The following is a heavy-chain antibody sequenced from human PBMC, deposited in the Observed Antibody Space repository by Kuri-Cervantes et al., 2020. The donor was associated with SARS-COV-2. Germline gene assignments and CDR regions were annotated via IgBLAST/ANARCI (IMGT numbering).Heavy chain of an antibody. V-gene: IGHV4-61*01. D-gene: IGHD3-3*01. J-gene: IGHJ4*02. CDR2: IFYSGRT. Sequence: SETLSLTCTVSGGSVNSGSYYWSWIRQPPGKGLEWIGDIFYSGRTNYNPSLKSRITMSVDTSKDQFSLKSTSVTAADTAVYYCARTQSGTLFGVVATFDSWGQGILVTVSS. CDR1: GGSVNSGSYY. CDR3: ARTQSGTLFGVVATFDS.